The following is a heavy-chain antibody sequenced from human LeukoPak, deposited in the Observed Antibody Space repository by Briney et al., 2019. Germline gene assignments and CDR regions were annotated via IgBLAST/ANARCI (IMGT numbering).Heavy chain of an antibody. CDR2: IIPIFGTA. D-gene: IGHD1-1*01. CDR1: GGTFSSYA. Sequence: ASVKVSCKASGGTFSSYAISWVRQAPGQGLEWMGGIIPIFGTANYAQKFQGRVTITADESTSTAYMELSSLRSEDTAVYYCARDQGTTGPFDYWGQGTLVTVSS. J-gene: IGHJ4*02. V-gene: IGHV1-69*13. CDR3: ARDQGTTGPFDY.